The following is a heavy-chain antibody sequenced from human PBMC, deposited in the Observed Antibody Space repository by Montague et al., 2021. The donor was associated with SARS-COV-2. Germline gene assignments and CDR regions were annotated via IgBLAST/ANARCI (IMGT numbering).Heavy chain of an antibody. CDR1: GGSFSGHY. J-gene: IGHJ6*02. CDR3: ARGRRILLWFGESLSGGDYYGRDV. Sequence: SETLSLTCAVYGGSFSGHYWSWIRQPPGKGLEWIGEINHGGSTNYNPSRKSRVTISVDTSKNQFSLKLSSVTAADTAVYYCARGRRILLWFGESLSGGDYYGRDVWGQGTTVTVSS. D-gene: IGHD3-10*01. CDR2: INHGGST. V-gene: IGHV4-34*01.